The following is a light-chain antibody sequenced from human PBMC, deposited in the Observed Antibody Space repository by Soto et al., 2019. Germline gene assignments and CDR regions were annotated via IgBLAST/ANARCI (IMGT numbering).Light chain of an antibody. CDR3: QTWGTGIHDV. V-gene: IGLV4-69*01. CDR1: SGRSRYA. Sequence: QPVLTQSPSASASLGASVKLTCTLSSGRSRYAIAWHQQQAEKGPRYLMKLNSDGSHSKGDGIPDRFSGSSSGAERYLTISSLQSEDEADYCCQTWGTGIHDVFGTGTKVTVL. CDR2: LNSDGSH. J-gene: IGLJ1*01.